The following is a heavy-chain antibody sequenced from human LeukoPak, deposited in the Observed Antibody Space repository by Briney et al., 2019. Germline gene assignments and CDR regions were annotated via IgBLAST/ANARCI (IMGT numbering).Heavy chain of an antibody. J-gene: IGHJ4*02. CDR2: IIPILGIA. CDR3: ASLRPPMETYYYDSSGYPVDY. Sequence: SVKVFCKASGGTFSSYAISWVRQAPGQGLEWMGRIIPILGIANYAQKFQGRVTITADKATSTAYMELSSLRSEDTAVYYCASLRPPMETYYYDSSGYPVDYWGQGTLVTVSS. V-gene: IGHV1-69*04. CDR1: GGTFSSYA. D-gene: IGHD3-22*01.